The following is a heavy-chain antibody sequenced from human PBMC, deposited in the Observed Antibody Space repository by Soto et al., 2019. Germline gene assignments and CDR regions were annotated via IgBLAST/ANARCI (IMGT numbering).Heavy chain of an antibody. Sequence: PGGSLRLSCAASGFTFSSYGMHWVRQAPGKGLEWVAVISYDGSNKYYADSVKGRFTISRDNSKNTLYLQMSGLRPEDTAVYYCAKDLSRWPHYAFDSWGQGTLVTVSS. V-gene: IGHV3-30*18. D-gene: IGHD4-17*01. CDR2: ISYDGSNK. J-gene: IGHJ5*01. CDR3: AKDLSRWPHYAFDS. CDR1: GFTFSSYG.